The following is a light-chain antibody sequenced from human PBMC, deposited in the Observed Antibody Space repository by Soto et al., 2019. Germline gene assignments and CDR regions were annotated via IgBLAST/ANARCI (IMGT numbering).Light chain of an antibody. CDR1: QSISSW. Sequence: DIQMTQSPSTLSASVGDRVTTTCRASQSISSWLAWYQQKPGKAPKLLIYDASSLESGVPSRFSGSGSGTEFTLTISSLQPDDFATYYCQQYNSYSWKFGQGTKV. CDR3: QQYNSYSWK. CDR2: DAS. J-gene: IGKJ1*01. V-gene: IGKV1-5*01.